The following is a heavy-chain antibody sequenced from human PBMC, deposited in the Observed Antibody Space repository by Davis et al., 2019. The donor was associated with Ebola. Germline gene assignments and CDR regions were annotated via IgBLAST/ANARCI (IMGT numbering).Heavy chain of an antibody. CDR2: IWYDGSNK. CDR3: AREFAYCSGGSCYSGGGVIDY. D-gene: IGHD2-15*01. Sequence: PGGSLRLSCAASGFTFSSYGMHWVRQAPGKGLEWVAVIWYDGSNKYYADSVKGRFTISRDNSKNTLYLQMNSLRAEDTAVYYCAREFAYCSGGSCYSGGGVIDYWGQGTLVTVSS. V-gene: IGHV3-33*01. CDR1: GFTFSSYG. J-gene: IGHJ4*02.